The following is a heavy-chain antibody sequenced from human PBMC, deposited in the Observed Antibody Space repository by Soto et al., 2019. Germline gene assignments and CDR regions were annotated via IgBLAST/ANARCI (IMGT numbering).Heavy chain of an antibody. D-gene: IGHD3-3*01. CDR2: IYWDDDK. CDR3: ARSSTGFLEWLQTYYFDY. J-gene: IGHJ4*02. V-gene: IGHV2-5*02. Sequence: QITLKESGPTLVKPTQTLTLTCTFSGFSLSTSGVGVGWIRQPPGKALEWLALIYWDDDKRYSPSLKSRLTITKDTSKKQVVLTMTNMDPVDTATYYCARSSTGFLEWLQTYYFDYWGQGTLVTVSS. CDR1: GFSLSTSGVG.